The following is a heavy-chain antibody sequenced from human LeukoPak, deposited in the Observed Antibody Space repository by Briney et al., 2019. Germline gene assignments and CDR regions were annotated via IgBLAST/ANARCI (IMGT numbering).Heavy chain of an antibody. CDR2: ISYDGSNK. V-gene: IGHV3-30*18. CDR3: AKEDIAAAGTCLDY. J-gene: IGHJ4*02. CDR1: GFTFSSYG. D-gene: IGHD6-13*01. Sequence: GGSLRLSCAASGFTFSSYGMHWVRQAPGKGLEWVAVISYDGSNKYYADSVKGRFTISRDNSKNTLHLQMNSLRAEDTAVYYCAKEDIAAAGTCLDYWGQGTLVTVSS.